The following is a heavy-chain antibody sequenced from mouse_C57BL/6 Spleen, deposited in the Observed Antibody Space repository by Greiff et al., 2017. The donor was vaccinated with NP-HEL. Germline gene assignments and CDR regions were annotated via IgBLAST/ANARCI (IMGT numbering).Heavy chain of an antibody. D-gene: IGHD2-12*01. CDR2: IWSDGST. J-gene: IGHJ2*01. V-gene: IGHV2-6-1*01. CDR3: ARQGSRYDGYFDY. Sequence: QVQLQQSGPGLVAPSQSLSITCTVSGFSLTSYGVHWVRQPPGKGLEWLVVIWSDGSTTYNSALKSRLSISKDNSKSQVFLKMNSLQTDDTAMYYCARQGSRYDGYFDYWGQGTTLTVSS. CDR1: GFSLTSYG.